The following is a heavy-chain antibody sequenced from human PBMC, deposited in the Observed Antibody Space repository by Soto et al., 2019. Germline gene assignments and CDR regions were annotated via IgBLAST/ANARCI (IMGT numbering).Heavy chain of an antibody. V-gene: IGHV3-73*01. CDR1: GFSFSDSV. CDR3: TGSLSFAFDI. CDR2: ITSTADTYAT. Sequence: EVQLVESGGGLVQPGGSLKLSCAASGFSFSDSVMHWVRQVFGKGLEWVGRITSTADTYATAYTASVKGRFTVSRDDSKNTAYLQMNSLKTEDTAVYYCTGSLSFAFDIWGQGTMVHVSS. J-gene: IGHJ3*02.